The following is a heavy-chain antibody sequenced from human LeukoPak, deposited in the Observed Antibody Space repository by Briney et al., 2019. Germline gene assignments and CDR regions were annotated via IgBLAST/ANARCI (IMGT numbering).Heavy chain of an antibody. Sequence: SETPSLTCTVSGGSISSYYWSWIRQPPGKGLEWIGYIYYSGSTNYNPSLKSRVTISVDTSKNQFSLKLSSVTAADTAVYYCARGFYYYDSSGYSDWGQGTLVTVSS. J-gene: IGHJ4*02. CDR2: IYYSGST. D-gene: IGHD3-22*01. CDR3: ARGFYYYDSSGYSD. CDR1: GGSISSYY. V-gene: IGHV4-59*01.